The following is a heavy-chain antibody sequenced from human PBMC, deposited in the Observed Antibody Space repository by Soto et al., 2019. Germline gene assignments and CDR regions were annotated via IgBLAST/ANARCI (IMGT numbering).Heavy chain of an antibody. CDR2: INHSVST. Sequence: PSETLSLTCAVYGESFSGYYWSWIRQPPGKGLEWIGEINHSVSTNYNPSLKSRVTMSVDTSKNQFSLKLSSVTAADTAMYYCAGNIVATISSFDYWGQGTLVTVSS. CDR3: AGNIVATISSFDY. V-gene: IGHV4-34*01. D-gene: IGHD5-12*01. J-gene: IGHJ4*02. CDR1: GESFSGYY.